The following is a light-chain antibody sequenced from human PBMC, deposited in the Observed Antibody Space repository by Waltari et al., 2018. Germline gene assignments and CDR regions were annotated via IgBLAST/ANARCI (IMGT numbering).Light chain of an antibody. V-gene: IGLV4-69*01. J-gene: IGLJ3*02. CDR2: VNSDGSH. CDR1: SGHSSNI. Sequence: QLVLTQSPSASASLGASVRLTCTLSSGHSSNIIAWLQQQPGKGPRYLMKVNSDGSHRKGDEIPVRFSGSSSGAERYLTISSLQSDDEADYYCETGGHGTWVFGGGTKLTVL. CDR3: ETGGHGTWV.